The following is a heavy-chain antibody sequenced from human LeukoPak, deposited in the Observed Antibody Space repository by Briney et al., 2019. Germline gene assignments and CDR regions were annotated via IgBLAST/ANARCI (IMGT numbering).Heavy chain of an antibody. CDR2: IAHHGNNK. J-gene: IGHJ4*02. V-gene: IGHV3-30*02. Sequence: GGSLRLSCAPSGFTFGSSAMHWVRQGPGKGLEWVAYIAHHGNNKYYADSVKGRFTISRDNSKRTLYLQMNSLRVDDTAVYYCAKDGSWSCTDWGQGTLVTVSS. CDR1: GFTFGSSA. CDR3: AKDGSWSCTD. D-gene: IGHD2-8*02.